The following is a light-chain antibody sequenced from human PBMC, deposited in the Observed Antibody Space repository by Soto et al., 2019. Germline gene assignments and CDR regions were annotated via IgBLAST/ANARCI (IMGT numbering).Light chain of an antibody. V-gene: IGKV1-27*01. CDR1: QSISSW. Sequence: IQMTQSPSTLSASVGDRVTITCRASQSISSWLAWYQQKPGKAPKLLIYAASTLQSGVPSRFSGSGSGTDFTLTISSLQPEDVATYYCQKYNSASWTFGQGTKVDIK. J-gene: IGKJ1*01. CDR3: QKYNSASWT. CDR2: AAS.